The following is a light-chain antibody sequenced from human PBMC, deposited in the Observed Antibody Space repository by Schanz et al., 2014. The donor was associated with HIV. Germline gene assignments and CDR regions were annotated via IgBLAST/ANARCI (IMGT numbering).Light chain of an antibody. CDR3: SSYASSSTRI. CDR1: SSDVGTYNS. J-gene: IGLJ2*01. V-gene: IGLV2-14*03. CDR2: GVA. Sequence: QSALTQPASVSGSPGQSITISCTGSSSDVGTYNSVSWYHQHPGKAPKLIIYGVANRPSGVSHRFSGSKSGNTASLTISGLQADDEAHYYCSSYASSSTRIFGGGTKLTVL.